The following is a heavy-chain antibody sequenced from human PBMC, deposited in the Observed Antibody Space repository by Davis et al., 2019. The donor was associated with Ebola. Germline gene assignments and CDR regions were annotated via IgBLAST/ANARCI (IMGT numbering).Heavy chain of an antibody. J-gene: IGHJ4*02. CDR3: VRGFPFHVFDY. CDR2: IYFSGST. CDR1: DGSINGHY. D-gene: IGHD2/OR15-2a*01. V-gene: IGHV4-59*11. Sequence: PGGSLRLSCTVSDGSINGHYWSWIRQPPGKGLEWIGYIYFSGSTSYNPSLTSRVTISIDTSKKQFSLKMRSLTAADTAVYYCVRGFPFHVFDYWGQGAQVTVSS.